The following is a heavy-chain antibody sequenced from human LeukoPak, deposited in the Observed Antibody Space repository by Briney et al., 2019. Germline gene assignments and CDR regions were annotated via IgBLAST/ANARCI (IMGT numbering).Heavy chain of an antibody. Sequence: GASVKVSCKASGLTFTSYGFSWVRQAPGQGLEWMGWISANNGNTIYVQKFQGRVTMTTDTSTTTAYMELRDLRSDDTAVYYCAKDGRPMIPLSWFDPWGQGTLVIVSS. V-gene: IGHV1-18*01. J-gene: IGHJ5*02. D-gene: IGHD3-16*01. CDR3: AKDGRPMIPLSWFDP. CDR1: GLTFTSYG. CDR2: ISANNGNT.